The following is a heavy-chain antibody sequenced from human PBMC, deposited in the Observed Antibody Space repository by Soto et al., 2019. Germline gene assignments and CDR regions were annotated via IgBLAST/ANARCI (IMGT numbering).Heavy chain of an antibody. V-gene: IGHV4-39*01. D-gene: IGHD5-12*01. CDR2: IYYSGST. Sequence: SETLSLTCTVSGGSISSSSYYWGWIRQPPGKGLEWIGSIYYSGSTYYNPSLKSRVTISVDTSKNQFSLKLSSVTAADTAVYYCARHSAGRLTEVDPVNPYYFDYWGQGTLVTVSS. CDR3: ARHSAGRLTEVDPVNPYYFDY. J-gene: IGHJ4*02. CDR1: GGSISSSSYY.